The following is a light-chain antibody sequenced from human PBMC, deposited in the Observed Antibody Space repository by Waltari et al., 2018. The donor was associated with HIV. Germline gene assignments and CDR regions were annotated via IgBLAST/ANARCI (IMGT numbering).Light chain of an antibody. CDR3: SAWDDSLSGRV. Sequence: QSVLTQPPSASGTPGQGVTISCSGSSSNIGNNYVYWYHQVPGTAPKLLIYRNNQRPSGVPDRFSGSKSGTSASLASSGLRSEDEGDYYCSAWDDSLSGRVFGGGTKLTVL. J-gene: IGLJ3*02. CDR2: RNN. CDR1: SSNIGNNY. V-gene: IGLV1-47*01.